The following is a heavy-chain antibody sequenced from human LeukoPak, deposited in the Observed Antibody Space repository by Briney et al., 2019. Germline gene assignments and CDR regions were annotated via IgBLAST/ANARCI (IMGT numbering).Heavy chain of an antibody. D-gene: IGHD3-22*01. CDR2: IRSKAYGGTT. Sequence: GGSLRLSCTASGCTFGDYAMSWVRQAPGKGLEWVGFIRSKAYGGTTEYAASVKGRFTISRDDSKSIAYLQMNSLKTEDTAVYYCTRDISYYYDSSAFDYWGQGTLVTVSS. CDR3: TRDISYYYDSSAFDY. J-gene: IGHJ4*02. CDR1: GCTFGDYA. V-gene: IGHV3-49*04.